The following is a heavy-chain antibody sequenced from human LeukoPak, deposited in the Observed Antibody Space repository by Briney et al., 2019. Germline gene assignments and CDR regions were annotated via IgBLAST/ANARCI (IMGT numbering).Heavy chain of an antibody. D-gene: IGHD3-22*01. CDR2: ISWNSGSI. Sequence: GGSLRLSCAASGFTFDDYAMHWVRQAPGKGLEWVSGISWNSGSIGYADSVKGRFTISRDNAQNSLYLQMNSLRAEDTALYYCAKGTVVVTGPLDYWGQGTLVTVSS. V-gene: IGHV3-9*01. J-gene: IGHJ4*02. CDR1: GFTFDDYA. CDR3: AKGTVVVTGPLDY.